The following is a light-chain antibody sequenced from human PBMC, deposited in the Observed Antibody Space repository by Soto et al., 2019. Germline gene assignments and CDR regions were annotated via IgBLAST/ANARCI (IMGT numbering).Light chain of an antibody. V-gene: IGKV1-39*01. CDR1: QIIDSY. Sequence: EIHMTQSPSSLYASIGDRVTITCRASQIIDSYLNWYQQKGGKAPKLLIYGVSKLHSGVPPRFSGSGSGTEFTLTITGLQPEDFATYYCQQSYSSPLLAFGGGTKVEIK. J-gene: IGKJ4*01. CDR2: GVS. CDR3: QQSYSSPLLA.